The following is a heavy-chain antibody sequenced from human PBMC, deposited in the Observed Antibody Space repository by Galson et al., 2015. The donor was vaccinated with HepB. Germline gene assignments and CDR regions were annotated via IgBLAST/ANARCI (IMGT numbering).Heavy chain of an antibody. CDR3: ARDAPWFGESKFDY. D-gene: IGHD3-10*01. V-gene: IGHV3-74*01. CDR1: GFTFSSYW. J-gene: IGHJ4*02. Sequence: SLRLSCAASGFTFSSYWMHCVRQAPGKGLDWVSRINSDGSSTSYADSVKGRFTISRDNAKNTLYLQMNSLRAEDTAVYYCARDAPWFGESKFDYWGQGTLVTVSS. CDR2: INSDGSST.